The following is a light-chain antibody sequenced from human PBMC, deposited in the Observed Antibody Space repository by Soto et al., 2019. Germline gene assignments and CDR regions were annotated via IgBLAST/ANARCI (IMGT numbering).Light chain of an antibody. CDR1: QSVSNNY. Sequence: EIVLTQSPGTLSLSPGERATLSCRASQSVSNNYLAWYQQKPGQAPRLLIYGASNRATGIPDRFSGSGSGTDFTLTISRLEPEDFAVYYCQQYNSWPYTFGQGTKLEIK. CDR2: GAS. V-gene: IGKV3-20*01. CDR3: QQYNSWPYT. J-gene: IGKJ2*01.